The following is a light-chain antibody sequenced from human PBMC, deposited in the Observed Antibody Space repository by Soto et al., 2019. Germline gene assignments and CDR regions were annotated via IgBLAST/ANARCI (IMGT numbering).Light chain of an antibody. V-gene: IGKV1-39*01. Sequence: DIQMTQSPSSLSASVGDRVTIACRASQSISSSVNWYQQKAGKAPNLLIYTASNLERGVPSRFSGSGSGKDFPLTTGSRKPDDFGVYYCQHFGRSPPYTFGRGTKVDIK. J-gene: IGKJ2*01. CDR1: QSISSS. CDR2: TAS. CDR3: QHFGRSPPYT.